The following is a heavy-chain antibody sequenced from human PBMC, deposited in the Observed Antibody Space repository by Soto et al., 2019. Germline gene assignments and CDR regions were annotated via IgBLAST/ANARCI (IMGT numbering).Heavy chain of an antibody. J-gene: IGHJ6*02. D-gene: IGHD3-3*02. Sequence: QVQLVQSGAEVKKPGSSVKVSCKASGGTFSTSAISWVRQAPGQGLEWVGGIMPVFATPDYAQKFQGRVTXTXDXXTTTAYLELTGLRTDDTAVYYCARDKDRQQLGGNYYYILDVWGQGTAITVSS. CDR2: IMPVFATP. CDR3: ARDKDRQQLGGNYYYILDV. CDR1: GGTFSTSA. V-gene: IGHV1-69*05.